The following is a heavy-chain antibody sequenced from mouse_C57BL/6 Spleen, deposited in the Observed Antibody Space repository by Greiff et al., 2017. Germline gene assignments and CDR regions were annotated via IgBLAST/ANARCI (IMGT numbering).Heavy chain of an antibody. CDR3: TRSSFAY. Sequence: QVQLQQPGAELVMPGASVKLSCKASGYTFTSYWMHWVQQRPGQGLEWIGEIDPSDSYTNYNQKFKGKSTLTVDKSSSTAYMQLSSLTSEDSAVYYCTRSSFAYWGQGTLVTVSA. V-gene: IGHV1-69*01. CDR1: GYTFTSYW. CDR2: IDPSDSYT. J-gene: IGHJ3*01.